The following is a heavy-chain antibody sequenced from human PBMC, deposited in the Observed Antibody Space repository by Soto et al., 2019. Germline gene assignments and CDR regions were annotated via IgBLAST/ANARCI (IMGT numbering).Heavy chain of an antibody. D-gene: IGHD2-2*01. J-gene: IGHJ3*02. CDR1: GYSFTSYW. Sequence: GESLKISCKGSGYSFTSYWIGWVRQMPGKGLEWMGIIYPGDSDTRYSPSFQGQVTISADKSISTAYLQWSSLKASDTAMYYCARHGVCSSTSCYRPANAFDIWGQGTMVTVSS. CDR3: ARHGVCSSTSCYRPANAFDI. CDR2: IYPGDSDT. V-gene: IGHV5-51*01.